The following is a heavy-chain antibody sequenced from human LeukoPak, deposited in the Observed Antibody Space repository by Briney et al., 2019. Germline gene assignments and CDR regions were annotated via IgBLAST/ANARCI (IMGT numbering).Heavy chain of an antibody. V-gene: IGHV3-7*03. D-gene: IGHD4-17*01. Sequence: GGSLRLSCAASGFTFSTYWMSWVRQAPGKGLEWVANIKQDGSEKNYVDSVKGRFTISRDNAKNSLYLQVNSLRADDTAVYYCVRNPHGDLDYWGQGTLVTVSS. CDR2: IKQDGSEK. J-gene: IGHJ4*02. CDR3: VRNPHGDLDY. CDR1: GFTFSTYW.